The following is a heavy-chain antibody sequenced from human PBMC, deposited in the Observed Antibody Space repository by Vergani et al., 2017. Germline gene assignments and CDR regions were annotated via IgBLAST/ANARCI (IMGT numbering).Heavy chain of an antibody. J-gene: IGHJ5*02. Sequence: QVQLVQSGAAVKKPGASVKVSCKVSGYTLPDLSMHWVLQPPGKGREWMGGFDPADGETIYAQKFQGRVTMTEDTSTDTAYMELSSLRSEDTAVYYCATVTIFGVVIDNWFDPGGQGTLVTVSS. CDR2: FDPADGET. CDR3: ATVTIFGVVIDNWFDP. D-gene: IGHD3-3*01. V-gene: IGHV1-24*01. CDR1: GYTLPDLS.